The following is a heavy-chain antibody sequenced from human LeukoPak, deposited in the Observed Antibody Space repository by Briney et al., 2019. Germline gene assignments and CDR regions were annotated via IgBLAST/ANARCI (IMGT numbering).Heavy chain of an antibody. V-gene: IGHV4-59*01. Sequence: PSETLSLTCSVSGDSISSYYWSWIRQPPGKGLEWIGYIYYSGSTNYNPSLKSRVTISVDTSKNQFSLRLSSVTAADTAVYYCARDVGIAVAGTSHYSYGMGVWGKGTTVTVSS. CDR1: GDSISSYY. D-gene: IGHD6-19*01. CDR2: IYYSGST. J-gene: IGHJ6*04. CDR3: ARDVGIAVAGTSHYSYGMGV.